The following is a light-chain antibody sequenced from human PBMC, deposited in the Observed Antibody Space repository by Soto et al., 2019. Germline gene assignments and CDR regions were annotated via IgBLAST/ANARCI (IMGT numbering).Light chain of an antibody. CDR3: SSYTSSSLVV. V-gene: IGLV2-14*03. J-gene: IGLJ2*01. Sequence: QSALTQPASVSGSPGQSITISCTGTSSDVGGYNYVSWYQQHPGKAPKLMIYDVTNRPSGVSNRFSGSKSGNTASLTISGLQAEDEADYYCSSYTSSSLVVFGGGTKGTVL. CDR1: SSDVGGYNY. CDR2: DVT.